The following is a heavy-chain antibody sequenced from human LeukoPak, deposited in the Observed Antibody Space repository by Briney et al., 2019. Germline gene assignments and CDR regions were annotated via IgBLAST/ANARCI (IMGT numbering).Heavy chain of an antibody. D-gene: IGHD1/OR15-1a*01. CDR2: IYAGDSDT. V-gene: IGHV5-51*01. Sequence: GESLKISCKGSGYSFTSYWIGWVRQMPGKGLEWMGIIYAGDSDTRYSPSFQGQVTISVDESISTAYLRWSSLQASDTAMYYCPRAIANSQFYFYYGMDVWGHGTPVTVSS. CDR3: PRAIANSQFYFYYGMDV. CDR1: GYSFTSYW. J-gene: IGHJ6*02.